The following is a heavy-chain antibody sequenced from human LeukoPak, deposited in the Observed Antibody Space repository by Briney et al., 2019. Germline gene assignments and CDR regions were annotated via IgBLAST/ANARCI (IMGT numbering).Heavy chain of an antibody. J-gene: IGHJ5*02. D-gene: IGHD3-3*01. CDR1: GGSFSGYY. V-gene: IGHV4-34*01. Sequence: PSETLSLTCAVYGGSFSGYYWSWIRQPPGKGLEWIGEINHSGSTNYNPSLKSRVTISVDTSKNQFSLKLSSVTAADTAVYYCARRPTYYDFWSGYRLLGFDPWGQGTLVTVSS. CDR3: ARRPTYYDFWSGYRLLGFDP. CDR2: INHSGST.